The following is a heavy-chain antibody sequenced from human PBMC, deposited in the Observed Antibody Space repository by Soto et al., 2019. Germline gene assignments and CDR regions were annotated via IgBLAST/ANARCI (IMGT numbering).Heavy chain of an antibody. J-gene: IGHJ4*02. Sequence: PSETLSLTCTVSGGSISSYYWSWIRQPPGKGLDWIGYIYYSGSTNYNPSLKSRVTISVDTSQNQFSLKLSSVTAADTAVYYCARHPTLDYEPYCLDYWGQGTLVTVYS. CDR2: IYYSGST. D-gene: IGHD3-16*01. CDR3: ARHPTLDYEPYCLDY. V-gene: IGHV4-59*08. CDR1: GGSISSYY.